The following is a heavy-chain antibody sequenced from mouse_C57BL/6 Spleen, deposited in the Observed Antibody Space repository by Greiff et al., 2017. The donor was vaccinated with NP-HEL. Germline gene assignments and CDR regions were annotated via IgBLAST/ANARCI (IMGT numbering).Heavy chain of an antibody. CDR1: GFPITSGYY. CDR3: AGDRRGYYGCAY. J-gene: IGHJ3*01. V-gene: IGHV12-3*01. CDR2: ITHSGET. D-gene: IGHD2-3*01. Sequence: VQLVESGPGLVKPSQSLFLTCSITGFPITSGYYWFWIRQSPGKPLEWMGYITHSGETFYIQSLQSPISITRETSKNQFCLQLNSVTTEDTAMYYGAGDRRGYYGCAYWGQGTLVTVSA.